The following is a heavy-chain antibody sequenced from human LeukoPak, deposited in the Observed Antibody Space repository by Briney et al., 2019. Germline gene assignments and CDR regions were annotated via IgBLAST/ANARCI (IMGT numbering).Heavy chain of an antibody. CDR1: GGSFSGNY. Sequence: SETLSLTCAVYGGSFSGNYWSWIRQPPGKGLEWIGEINHGGDTNYNPSLKSRVTISVDTSKNQFSLKLSSVTAADTAVYFCARGYGSGSYYRVWGQGTLVTVSS. CDR2: INHGGDT. V-gene: IGHV4-34*01. J-gene: IGHJ4*02. D-gene: IGHD3-10*01. CDR3: ARGYGSGSYYRV.